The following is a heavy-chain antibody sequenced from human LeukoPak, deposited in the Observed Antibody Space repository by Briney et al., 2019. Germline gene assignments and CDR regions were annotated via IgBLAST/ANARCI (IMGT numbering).Heavy chain of an antibody. J-gene: IGHJ6*02. V-gene: IGHV4-61*01. Sequence: PSETLSLTCTVSGGSVSSGSYYWSWIRQPPGKGLGWVGYILQSKSTNYNPSLKSRVTISVDTSKNQFSLKLSSVTAADTAVYYCARRWAAWGMDVWGQGTTVSVSS. CDR2: ILQSKST. CDR1: GGSVSSGSYY. CDR3: ARRWAAWGMDV. D-gene: IGHD4-23*01.